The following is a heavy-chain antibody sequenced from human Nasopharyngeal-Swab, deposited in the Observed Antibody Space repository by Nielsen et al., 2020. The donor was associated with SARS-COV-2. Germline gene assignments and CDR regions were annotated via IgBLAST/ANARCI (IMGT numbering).Heavy chain of an antibody. CDR2: ISSSDSTT. V-gene: IGHV3-11*04. D-gene: IGHD6-19*01. Sequence: WIRQPPGKGLEWVSYISSSDSTTYCADSVKGRFTIPSDNAKNSLYLQMNSLRVEDTGVYYCARADSSGWFFSDWGRGTLVTVSS. J-gene: IGHJ4*02. CDR3: ARADSSGWFFSD.